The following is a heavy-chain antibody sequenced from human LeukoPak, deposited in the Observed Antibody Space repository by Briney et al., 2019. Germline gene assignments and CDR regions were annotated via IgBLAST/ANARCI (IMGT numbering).Heavy chain of an antibody. J-gene: IGHJ4*02. D-gene: IGHD4-23*01. CDR1: GFTFSSYS. V-gene: IGHV3-21*01. Sequence: PGGSLRLSCAASGFTFSSYSMNWVRQAPGKGLEWVSSISSSSYIYYADSVKGRFTISRDNAKNSLYLQMNSLRAEDTAVYYCAREATVVTPHYWGQGTLVTVSS. CDR2: ISSSSYI. CDR3: AREATVVTPHY.